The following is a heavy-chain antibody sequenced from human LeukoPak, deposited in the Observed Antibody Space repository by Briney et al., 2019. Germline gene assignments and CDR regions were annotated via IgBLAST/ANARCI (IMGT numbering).Heavy chain of an antibody. D-gene: IGHD3-10*01. CDR1: GFTFNNYG. CDR2: IRYNGNNQ. Sequence: GGSLRLSCAASGFTFNNYGMHWVRQAPGKGLEWVAFIRYNGNNQYYADSVKGRFTISRDNSKNSLYLQMNSLKGDDTAVYYCAKDSAFYYIDVWGKGTTVIISS. CDR3: AKDSAFYYIDV. J-gene: IGHJ6*03. V-gene: IGHV3-30*02.